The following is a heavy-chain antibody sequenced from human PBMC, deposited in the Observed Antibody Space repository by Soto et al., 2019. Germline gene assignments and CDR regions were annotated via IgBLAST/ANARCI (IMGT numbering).Heavy chain of an antibody. CDR1: GDSVSSNSAA. CDR3: ARGLEPSPYYYYGMDV. Sequence: SQTLSLTCAISGDSVSSNSAAWNWLRQSPSRGVEWLGRPYYRSKWYNDYAVSVKSRITINPDASKNQFSLQLNSVTPEDTAVYYFARGLEPSPYYYYGMDVWGQGTTVTVS. J-gene: IGHJ6*02. CDR2: PYYRSKWYN. V-gene: IGHV6-1*01. D-gene: IGHD1-1*01.